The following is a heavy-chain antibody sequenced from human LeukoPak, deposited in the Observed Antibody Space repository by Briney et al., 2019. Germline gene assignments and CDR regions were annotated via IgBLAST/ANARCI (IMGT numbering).Heavy chain of an antibody. CDR2: IYYSGST. Sequence: PSETLSLTCTVSGGSISSYYWRWIRQPPGKGLEWIGYIYYSGSTNYNPSLKSRVTISVDTSKNQFSLKLSSVTVADTAVYYCSGGYSYGSTFDYWGQGTLVTVSS. J-gene: IGHJ4*02. V-gene: IGHV4-59*01. D-gene: IGHD5-18*01. CDR1: GGSISSYY. CDR3: SGGYSYGSTFDY.